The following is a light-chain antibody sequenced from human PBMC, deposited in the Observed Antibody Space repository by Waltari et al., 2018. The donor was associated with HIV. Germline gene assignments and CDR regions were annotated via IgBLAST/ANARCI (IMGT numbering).Light chain of an antibody. CDR2: RNK. V-gene: IGLV1-47*01. CDR1: GSILRSNY. CDR3: ASWGDDLSGPVV. J-gene: IGLJ2*01. Sequence: QSVLTQPPPASGTPGQRVTISCSGRGSILRSNYVIWYPQLPGTAPNLLIYRNKQRPPGVPDRFSGSKSGTSASLVISGLRSDDEADYYCASWGDDLSGPVVFGGGTKLTVL.